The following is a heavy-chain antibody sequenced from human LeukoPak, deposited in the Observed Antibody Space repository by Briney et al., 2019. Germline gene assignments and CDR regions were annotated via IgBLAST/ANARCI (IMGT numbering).Heavy chain of an antibody. V-gene: IGHV3-9*01. J-gene: IGHJ4*02. CDR2: ISWNSGSI. D-gene: IGHD6-19*01. Sequence: GRSLRLSCAASGFTFDDYAMPWVRQAPGKGLEWVSGISWNSGSIGYADSVKGRFTISRDNAKNSLYLQMNSLRAEDTALYYCAKDTVAGTGIFDYWGQGTLVTVSS. CDR1: GFTFDDYA. CDR3: AKDTVAGTGIFDY.